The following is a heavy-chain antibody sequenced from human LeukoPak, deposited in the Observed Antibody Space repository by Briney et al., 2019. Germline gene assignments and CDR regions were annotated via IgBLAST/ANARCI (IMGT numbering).Heavy chain of an antibody. D-gene: IGHD6-13*01. CDR1: GGSISSSSYY. J-gene: IGHJ5*02. Sequence: PSETLSLTCTVPGGSISSSSYYWGWIRQPPGKGLEWIGSIYYSGNTYYNASLKSRLTTSVDTSKNQFSLKLSSVTDADTAVYYCASTRSSWFSHWFDPWGQGSLVTVSS. CDR3: ASTRSSWFSHWFDP. V-gene: IGHV4-39*01. CDR2: IYYSGNT.